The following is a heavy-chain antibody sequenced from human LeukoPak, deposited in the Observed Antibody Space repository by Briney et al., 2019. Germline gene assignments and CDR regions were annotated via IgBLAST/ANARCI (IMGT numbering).Heavy chain of an antibody. CDR2: IRYDGSNK. Sequence: TGGSLRLSCAASEFTFSSYGMHWVRQAPGKGLEWVAFIRYDGSNKYYADSVKGRFTISRDNSKNTLYLQMNSLRTEDTAVYYCAKDGSGYSSGWFSYFDYWGQGTLVTVSS. J-gene: IGHJ4*02. V-gene: IGHV3-30*02. CDR3: AKDGSGYSSGWFSYFDY. CDR1: EFTFSSYG. D-gene: IGHD6-19*01.